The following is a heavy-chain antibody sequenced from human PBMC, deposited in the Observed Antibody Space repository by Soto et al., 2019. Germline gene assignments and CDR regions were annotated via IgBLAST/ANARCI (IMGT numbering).Heavy chain of an antibody. D-gene: IGHD3-3*01. V-gene: IGHV4-59*08. CDR2: IYYSGST. CDR1: GGSISSYY. Sequence: SETLSLTCTVSGGSISSYYWSWVRQPPGKGLEWIGYIYYSGSTNYNPSLKSRVTISVDTSKNQFPLKLSSVTAADTAVYYCASYSWSGYYFVHWFDPWGQGTLVPVSA. J-gene: IGHJ5*02. CDR3: ASYSWSGYYFVHWFDP.